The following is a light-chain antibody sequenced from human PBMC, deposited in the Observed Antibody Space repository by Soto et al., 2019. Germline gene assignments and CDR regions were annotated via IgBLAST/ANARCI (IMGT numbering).Light chain of an antibody. V-gene: IGLV1-44*01. CDR3: AAWDDSLNGHV. CDR1: SSNIGSNT. Sequence: QALLPQPPSASGTPRQRVTISCSGSSSNIGSNTVISYQQLQGTAPHPLIFCKDQRPSGVPYRCSSAKSGTSASLAISGVQSDDEADYYCAAWDDSLNGHVFGTGTKVTVL. CDR2: CKD. J-gene: IGLJ1*01.